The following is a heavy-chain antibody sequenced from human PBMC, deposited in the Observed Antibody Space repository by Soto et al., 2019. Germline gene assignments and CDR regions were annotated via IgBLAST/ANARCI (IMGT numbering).Heavy chain of an antibody. V-gene: IGHV6-1*01. CDR3: ARTGDYLVDS. J-gene: IGHJ5*01. CDR2: TYYRSKWSS. D-gene: IGHD7-27*01. CDR1: GDSVSSKSAA. Sequence: SQTLSLTCAISGDSVSSKSAAWHWIRQSPSRGLEWLGRTYYRSKWSSNYAVSVRSRITINPDTSKNQFSLQLRSVTPDDTAMYYCARTGDYLVDSWGQGTLVTSPQ.